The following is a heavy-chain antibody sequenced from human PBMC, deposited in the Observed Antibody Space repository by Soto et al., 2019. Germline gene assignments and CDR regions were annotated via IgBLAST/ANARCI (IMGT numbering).Heavy chain of an antibody. CDR2: ISYDGSNK. D-gene: IGHD4-17*01. Sequence: GGSLRLSWAASGFTFSSYAMRWVRQAPGKGLEWVAVISYDGSNKYYADSVKGRFTISRDNSNNTLYLQMNSLRAEDTAVYYCASAYGDRDYYYYGMDVWGQGTTVTVSS. CDR1: GFTFSSYA. V-gene: IGHV3-30-3*01. CDR3: ASAYGDRDYYYYGMDV. J-gene: IGHJ6*02.